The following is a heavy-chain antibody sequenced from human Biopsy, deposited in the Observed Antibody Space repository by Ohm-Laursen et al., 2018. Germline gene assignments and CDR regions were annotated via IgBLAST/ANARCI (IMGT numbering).Heavy chain of an antibody. Sequence: PSQTLSLTCTVSGGSISSDYWSWIRQTPGKGLEWIGYLYYSGSTNYNPSLKSRVTISVDTSKNQFSLRLNSVTAADTAVYYCARATNSTGWPYYYFYGMDVWGQGTTVTVSS. D-gene: IGHD2/OR15-2a*01. V-gene: IGHV4-59*01. CDR1: GGSISSDY. CDR2: LYYSGST. CDR3: ARATNSTGWPYYYFYGMDV. J-gene: IGHJ6*02.